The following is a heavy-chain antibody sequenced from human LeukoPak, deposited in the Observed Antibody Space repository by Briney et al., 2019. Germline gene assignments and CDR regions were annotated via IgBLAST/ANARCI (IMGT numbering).Heavy chain of an antibody. D-gene: IGHD4-17*01. V-gene: IGHV1-46*01. CDR3: AREATVTTSFDY. J-gene: IGHJ4*02. CDR1: GYTFTSYY. Sequence: ASVKVSCKASGYTFTSYYMHWVRQAPGQGLKWMGIINPSGGSTSYAQKFQGRVTMTRDTSTSTVYMELSSLRSEDTAVYYCAREATVTTSFDYWGQGTLVTVSS. CDR2: INPSGGST.